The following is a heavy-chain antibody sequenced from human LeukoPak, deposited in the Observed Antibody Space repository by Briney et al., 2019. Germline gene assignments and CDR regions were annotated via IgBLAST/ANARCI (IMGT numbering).Heavy chain of an antibody. CDR3: ARQSDSSGYGSHY. V-gene: IGHV4-39*01. CDR2: IYYSGST. J-gene: IGHJ4*02. Sequence: SETLSLTCTVSGGSISSYYWGWIRQPLGKGLEWIGSIYYSGSTYYNPSLKSRVTISVDTSKNQFSLKLSSVTAADTAVYYCARQSDSSGYGSHYWGQGTLVTVSS. CDR1: GGSISSYY. D-gene: IGHD3-22*01.